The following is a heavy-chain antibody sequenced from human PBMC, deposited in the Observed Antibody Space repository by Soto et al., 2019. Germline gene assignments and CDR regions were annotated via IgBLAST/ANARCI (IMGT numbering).Heavy chain of an antibody. J-gene: IGHJ4*02. D-gene: IGHD6-13*01. Sequence: LRLSCAASGFTFSTYGMPWVRQAPGKGLEWVAVISYDGSDEYYADSVQGRFTISRDNGKKTLHLQMKSLRVEDTAVYYCVRDWPFREVQHGQQVIRGQGT. CDR3: VRDWPFREVQHGQQVI. CDR2: ISYDGSDE. V-gene: IGHV3-30*03. CDR1: GFTFSTYG.